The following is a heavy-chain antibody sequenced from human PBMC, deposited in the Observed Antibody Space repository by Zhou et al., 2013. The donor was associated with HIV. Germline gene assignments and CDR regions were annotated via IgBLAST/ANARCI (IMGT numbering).Heavy chain of an antibody. Sequence: QVQLVQSGAEVKKPGSSVKVSCKASGGTFSSYAISWVRQAPGQGLEWMGGIIPIFGTANYAQKFQGRVTITTDESTSTAYMELSSLRSEDTAVYYCARERPTPYCSSTSCYHDAFDIWGQGTMVTVSS. CDR1: GGTFSSYA. V-gene: IGHV1-69*05. D-gene: IGHD2-2*01. CDR3: ARERPTPYCSSTSCYHDAFDI. CDR2: IIPIFGTA. J-gene: IGHJ3*02.